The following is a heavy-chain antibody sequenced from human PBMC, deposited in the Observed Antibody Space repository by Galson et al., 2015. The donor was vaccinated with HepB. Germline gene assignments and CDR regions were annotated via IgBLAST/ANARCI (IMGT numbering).Heavy chain of an antibody. Sequence: SLRLSCAASGFTFSNYAMGWVRQAPGKGLEWVSSITSSGGTTYYADSVKGRFTISRDNSENTLYLQMNGLRAEDTAVYYCARRPEYSTSRYFPAGFDSWGQGTLVTVSS. CDR1: GFTFSNYA. D-gene: IGHD2-21*01. V-gene: IGHV3-23*01. CDR2: ITSSGGTT. CDR3: ARRPEYSTSRYFPAGFDS. J-gene: IGHJ4*02.